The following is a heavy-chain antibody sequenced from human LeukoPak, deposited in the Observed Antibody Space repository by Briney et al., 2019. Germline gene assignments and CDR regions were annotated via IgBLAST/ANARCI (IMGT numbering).Heavy chain of an antibody. V-gene: IGHV3-21*01. D-gene: IGHD3-3*01. CDR1: GFTFSSYS. CDR3: AGAIFGVAKNKRGMDV. J-gene: IGHJ6*02. Sequence: SGGSLRLSCAASGFTFSSYSMNWVRQAPGKGLEWVSSISSSSSYIYYADSVKGRFTISRDNAKNSLYLQMNSLRAEDTALYYCAGAIFGVAKNKRGMDVWGQGTTVTVSS. CDR2: ISSSSSYI.